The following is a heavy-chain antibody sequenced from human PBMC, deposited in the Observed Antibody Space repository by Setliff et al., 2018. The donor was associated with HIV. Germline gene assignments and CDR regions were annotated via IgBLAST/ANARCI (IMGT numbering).Heavy chain of an antibody. Sequence: SETLSLTCTVSGGSISDSDFYWSWIRQPPGKGLEWIGEIYYSGSTDYKPSLKSRVTISVDTSKNQFSLRLSSVTAADTSVYYCARGGATGTTRLDYWGQGTLVTVSS. D-gene: IGHD1-7*01. CDR1: GGSISDSDFY. J-gene: IGHJ4*02. CDR2: IYYSGST. CDR3: ARGGATGTTRLDY. V-gene: IGHV4-39*01.